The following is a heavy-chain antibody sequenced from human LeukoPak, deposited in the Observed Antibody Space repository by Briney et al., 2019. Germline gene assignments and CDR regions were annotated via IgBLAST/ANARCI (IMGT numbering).Heavy chain of an antibody. CDR2: IYTSGST. J-gene: IGHJ5*02. D-gene: IGHD4-17*01. Sequence: SETLSLTCTVSGGSISSYYWSWIRQPAGKGQEWIERIYTSGSTNYNPSLKSRVTMSVDTSKNQFSLKLSSVTAADTAVYYCARDPTYGDYFWFDPWGQGTLVTVSS. V-gene: IGHV4-4*07. CDR3: ARDPTYGDYFWFDP. CDR1: GGSISSYY.